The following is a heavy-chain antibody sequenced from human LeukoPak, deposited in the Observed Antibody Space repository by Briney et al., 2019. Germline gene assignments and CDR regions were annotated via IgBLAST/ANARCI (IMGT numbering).Heavy chain of an antibody. CDR1: GGSISSYY. V-gene: IGHV4-59*01. CDR2: IYYSGST. CDR3: ARVGGTNYYYYGMDV. J-gene: IGHJ6*02. D-gene: IGHD4-23*01. Sequence: SETLSLTCSVSGGSISSYYWSWIRQPPGRGLEWIGYIYYSGSTNYNPPLKSRVTISVDTSKNQFSLKLSSVTAADTAVYYCARVGGTNYYYYGMDVWGQGTTVTVSS.